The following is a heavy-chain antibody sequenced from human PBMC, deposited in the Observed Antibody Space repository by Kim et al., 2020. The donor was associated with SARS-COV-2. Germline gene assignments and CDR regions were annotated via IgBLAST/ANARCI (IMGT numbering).Heavy chain of an antibody. Sequence: SVQGRFTISRDNAKNSLYLQMTSPRAEDTAVYYCARVRGSIVGRGIDLEYWGQGTLVTVSS. J-gene: IGHJ4*02. D-gene: IGHD1-26*01. CDR3: ARVRGSIVGRGIDLEY. V-gene: IGHV3-11*04.